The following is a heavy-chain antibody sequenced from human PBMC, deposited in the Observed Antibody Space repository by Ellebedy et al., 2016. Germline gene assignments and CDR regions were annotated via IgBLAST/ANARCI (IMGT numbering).Heavy chain of an antibody. CDR2: ISGSGGST. CDR3: AKKSEWESGDY. V-gene: IGHV3-23*01. CDR1: GFTFSSYA. D-gene: IGHD1-26*01. Sequence: GGSLRLXXAASGFTFSSYAMSWVRQAPGKGLEWVSAISGSGGSTYYADSVKGRFTISRDNSKNTLYLQMNSLRAEDTAVYYCAKKSEWESGDYWGQGTLVTVSS. J-gene: IGHJ4*02.